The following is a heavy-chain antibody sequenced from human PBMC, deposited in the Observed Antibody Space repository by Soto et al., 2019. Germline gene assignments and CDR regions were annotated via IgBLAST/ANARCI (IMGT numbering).Heavy chain of an antibody. CDR1: AGTFRSYA. D-gene: IGHD3-3*01. CDR2: IIPIFGTA. CDR3: ARDSNEITIFGVGLLNWFDP. Sequence: GASRKVSWKATAGTFRSYAISWGRQAPGQGLEWMGGIIPIFGTANYAQKFQGRVTITADKSTSTAYMELSSLRSEDTAVYYCARDSNEITIFGVGLLNWFDPWGQGTLVSVSS. V-gene: IGHV1-69*06. J-gene: IGHJ5*02.